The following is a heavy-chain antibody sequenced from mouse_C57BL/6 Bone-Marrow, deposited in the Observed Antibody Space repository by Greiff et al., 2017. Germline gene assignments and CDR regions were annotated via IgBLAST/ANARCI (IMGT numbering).Heavy chain of an antibody. D-gene: IGHD1-1*01. CDR2: ISSGGSYT. CDR3: ARQGYYGSSYDYAMDY. J-gene: IGHJ4*01. V-gene: IGHV5-6*02. CDR1: GFTFSSYG. Sequence: EVKVEESGGDLVKPGGSLKLSCAASGFTFSSYGMSWVRQTPDKRLEWVATISSGGSYTYYPDSVKGRFPISRDNAKNTLYLQMSSLKSEDTAMYYCARQGYYGSSYDYAMDYWGQGTSVTVSS.